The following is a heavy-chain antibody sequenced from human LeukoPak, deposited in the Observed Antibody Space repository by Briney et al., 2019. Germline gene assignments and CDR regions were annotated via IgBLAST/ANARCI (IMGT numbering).Heavy chain of an antibody. Sequence: GASVKVSCKACGYTFTGYYMHWVRQAPGQRLEWMGWINPNSGGTNYAQKFQGRATMTRDTSISTAYMELSRLRSDDTAVYYCARVGAAAGRFWLDYWGQGTLVTVSS. V-gene: IGHV1-2*02. CDR1: GYTFTGYY. CDR2: INPNSGGT. D-gene: IGHD6-13*01. CDR3: ARVGAAAGRFWLDY. J-gene: IGHJ4*02.